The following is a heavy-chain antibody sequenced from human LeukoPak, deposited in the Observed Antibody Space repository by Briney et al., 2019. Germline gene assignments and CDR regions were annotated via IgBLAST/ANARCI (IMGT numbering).Heavy chain of an antibody. V-gene: IGHV4-34*01. CDR2: INHSGST. D-gene: IGHD5-24*01. J-gene: IGHJ4*02. Sequence: PSETLSLTCAVYGGSFSGYYWSWIRQPPGKGLEWIGEINHSGSTNYNPSLKSRVTISVDTSKSQFSLKLSSVTAADTAVYYCARGEDGYNGDWGQGTLVTVSS. CDR3: ARGEDGYNGD. CDR1: GGSFSGYY.